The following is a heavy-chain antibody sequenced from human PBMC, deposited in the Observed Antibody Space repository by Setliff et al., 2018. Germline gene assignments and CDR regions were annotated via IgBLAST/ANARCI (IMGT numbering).Heavy chain of an antibody. Sequence: SETLSLTCTVSGDSISNSNYYWGWIRQPPGKGLEWIGEINQSGTTNYNPPLKGRATISVDNSKNQFSLNLNSVTVADTAVYFCARGVRTGHLDSWGQGTLVTVSS. V-gene: IGHV4-39*07. CDR2: INQSGTT. J-gene: IGHJ4*02. CDR1: GDSISNSNYY. CDR3: ARGVRTGHLDS. D-gene: IGHD1-1*01.